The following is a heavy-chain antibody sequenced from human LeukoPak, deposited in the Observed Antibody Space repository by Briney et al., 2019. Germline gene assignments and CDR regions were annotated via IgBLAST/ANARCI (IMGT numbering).Heavy chain of an antibody. Sequence: PSETLSLDCTVSGGSISSYYWSWIRQPPGKGLEWIGYIYYSGSTNYNPSLKGRVTISVDTSKNQFSLKLSSVTAEDTAVYYCARSGLWFGELMGYWGQGTLVTVSS. CDR3: ARSGLWFGELMGY. J-gene: IGHJ4*02. CDR1: GGSISSYY. D-gene: IGHD3-10*01. CDR2: IYYSGST. V-gene: IGHV4-59*01.